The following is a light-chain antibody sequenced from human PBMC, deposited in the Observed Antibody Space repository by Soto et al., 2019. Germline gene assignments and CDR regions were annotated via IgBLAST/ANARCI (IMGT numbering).Light chain of an antibody. CDR2: GNS. CDR1: SSNFGAGYD. Sequence: QSVLTQPPSVSGAPGQSITISCTGTSSNFGAGYDVHWYQQLPGTAPKLLIYGNSDRPSGVPDRFSGSRSGTSASLAITGLQAEDEDDYYCQSYDRSLSGSKVVFGGGTQLTVL. V-gene: IGLV1-40*01. J-gene: IGLJ2*01. CDR3: QSYDRSLSGSKVV.